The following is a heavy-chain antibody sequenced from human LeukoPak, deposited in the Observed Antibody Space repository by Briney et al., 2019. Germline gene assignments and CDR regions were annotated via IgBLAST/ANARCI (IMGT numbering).Heavy chain of an antibody. Sequence: PGGSLRLSCAASGFTFSSYSMNWVRQPPGKGLEWIGEINHSGSTNYNPSLRSRVTISVDTSKNQFSLKLSSVTAADTAVYYCARDYCSGGSCYWDSGVAFDIWGQGTMVTVSS. J-gene: IGHJ3*02. CDR3: ARDYCSGGSCYWDSGVAFDI. CDR2: INHSGST. D-gene: IGHD2-15*01. CDR1: GFTFSSYS. V-gene: IGHV4-34*01.